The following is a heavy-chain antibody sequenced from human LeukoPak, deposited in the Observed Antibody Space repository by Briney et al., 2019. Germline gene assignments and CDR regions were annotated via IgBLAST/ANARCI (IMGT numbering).Heavy chain of an antibody. Sequence: GGSLRRSCVASGSTFSTYWMSWVRQAPGKGLEWVASIKQDGSEKYYVDSVKGRFTISRDNAKNSLYLQMNSLRAEDTAVYYCARLIRPYFDYWGQGTLVTVSS. CDR3: ARLIRPYFDY. J-gene: IGHJ4*02. CDR2: IKQDGSEK. V-gene: IGHV3-7*05. CDR1: GSTFSTYW.